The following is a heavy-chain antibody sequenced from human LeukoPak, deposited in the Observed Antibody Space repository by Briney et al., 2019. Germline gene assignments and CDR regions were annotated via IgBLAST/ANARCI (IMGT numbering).Heavy chain of an antibody. CDR2: ISSSGSTI. CDR1: GFTFSSFE. J-gene: IGHJ6*02. CDR3: ARPRGSGKPYYYYYGMDV. D-gene: IGHD3-10*01. Sequence: PGGSLILSCAASGFTFSSFEMNWVRQAPGKGLEWVSYISSSGSTIHYADSVKGRFTISRDNAKDSLYLQMNSLRAEDTAVYYCARPRGSGKPYYYYYGMDVWGQGTTVTVSS. V-gene: IGHV3-48*03.